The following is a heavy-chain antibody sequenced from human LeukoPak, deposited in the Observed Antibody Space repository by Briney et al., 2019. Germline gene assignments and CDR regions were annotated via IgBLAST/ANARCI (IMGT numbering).Heavy chain of an antibody. V-gene: IGHV3-30*18. Sequence: PGGSLRLSCAASGFTFSTYGMHWVRQAPGKGLEWVAVISYDGSNKYYADSVKGRFTISRDNSKNTLYLQMNSLRAEDPAVYYWAKEQKRGDAFDIWGQGTMVTVSS. CDR3: AKEQKRGDAFDI. CDR2: ISYDGSNK. CDR1: GFTFSTYG. D-gene: IGHD3-10*01. J-gene: IGHJ3*02.